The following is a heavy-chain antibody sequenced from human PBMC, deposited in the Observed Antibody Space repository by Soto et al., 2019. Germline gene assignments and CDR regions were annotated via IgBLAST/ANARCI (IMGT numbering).Heavy chain of an antibody. CDR3: ARDGRQLVAWGGGCYFDY. CDR1: GVSISSGSYY. CDR2: IYYSGST. D-gene: IGHD6-6*01. Sequence: QVQLQESGPGLLKPSQTLSLTCTVSGVSISSGSYYWGWIRQPPGKGLEWIGSIYYSGSTYYNPSLKSRVTISVDTSKNQFSLKLSSVTAADTAVYYCARDGRQLVAWGGGCYFDYWGQGTLVTVSS. V-gene: IGHV4-39*02. J-gene: IGHJ4*02.